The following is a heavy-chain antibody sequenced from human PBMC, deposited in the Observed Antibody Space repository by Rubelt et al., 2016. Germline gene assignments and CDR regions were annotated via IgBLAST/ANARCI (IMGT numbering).Heavy chain of an antibody. CDR2: ISGSGGST. CDR3: AKELREIFGVYYMDV. Sequence: QAPGKGLEWVSAISGSGGSTYYADSVKGRFTISRDNSKNTLYLQMNSLRAEDTAVYYCAKELREIFGVYYMDVWGKGTTVTVSS. J-gene: IGHJ6*03. V-gene: IGHV3-23*01. D-gene: IGHD3-3*01.